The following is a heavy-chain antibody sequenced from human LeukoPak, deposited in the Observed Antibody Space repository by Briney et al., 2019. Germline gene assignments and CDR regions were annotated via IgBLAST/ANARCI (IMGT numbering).Heavy chain of an antibody. J-gene: IGHJ4*02. CDR3: ARFSGSYYHPLDY. D-gene: IGHD3-10*01. CDR2: ISSNSSYI. V-gene: IGHV3-21*01. Sequence: GGSLRLSCAASGFTFSSYSMNLVRQAPGKGLEWVSSISSNSSYIYYPDSVKARFTISRDNPKKALYLHMISLRGTDTAVYYCARFSGSYYHPLDYWGQRTLVTVSS. CDR1: GFTFSSYS.